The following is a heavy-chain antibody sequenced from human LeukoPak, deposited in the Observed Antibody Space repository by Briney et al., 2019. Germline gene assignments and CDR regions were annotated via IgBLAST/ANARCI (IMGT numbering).Heavy chain of an antibody. D-gene: IGHD2-15*01. J-gene: IGHJ4*02. CDR2: IKQDGSEK. CDR1: GFIFSTYW. CDR3: ARGYYYFDY. V-gene: IGHV3-7*04. Sequence: GSLRLSCTASGFIFSTYWMSWVRQAPGKGLEWVANIKQDGSEKYYVDSAKGRFTISRDNAKNSLYLQMNSLRAEDTAVYYCARGYYYFDYWGQGTLVTVSS.